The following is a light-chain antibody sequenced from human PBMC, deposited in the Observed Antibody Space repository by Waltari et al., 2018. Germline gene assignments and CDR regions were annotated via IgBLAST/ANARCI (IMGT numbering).Light chain of an antibody. V-gene: IGKV1-5*03. CDR3: QQYNSYPWT. CDR1: QSISSW. CDR2: KAS. J-gene: IGKJ1*01. Sequence: DIQMTQSPSTLSASVGDRVTITCRASQSISSWLAWYQQKPGKAPKRLIYKASSLESGVPSRFSGSGSVTEFTLTISSLQPDDFATYYCQQYNSYPWTFGQGTKVEIK.